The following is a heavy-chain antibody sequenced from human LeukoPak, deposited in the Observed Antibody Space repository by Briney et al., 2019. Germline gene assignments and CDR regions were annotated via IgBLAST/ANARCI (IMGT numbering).Heavy chain of an antibody. CDR1: GGSISTYY. D-gene: IGHD1-26*01. J-gene: IGHJ3*02. V-gene: IGHV4-59*01. Sequence: SETLSLTCTVSGGSISTYYWSWIRQPPGRGLEWIGYIYYSGITDYSPSLKGRVTISIDTSKKQFSLKLSFVTAADTAVYYCARWEASRVAFDIWGQGTLVTVSS. CDR2: IYYSGIT. CDR3: ARWEASRVAFDI.